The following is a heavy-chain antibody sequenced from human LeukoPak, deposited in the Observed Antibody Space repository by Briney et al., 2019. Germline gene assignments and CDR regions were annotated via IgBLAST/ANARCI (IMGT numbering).Heavy chain of an antibody. V-gene: IGHV4-59*01. CDR1: GGAISSYY. CDR2: IYYSGST. Sequence: SETLCLTCTVSGGAISSYYWSWIRQPPGKGLEWIGYIYYSGSTNYNTSLKSRVTISVDTSQNHCSLKLSSVTPAETAVYYCARGINRGYSYWGQGTLVTVSS. D-gene: IGHD5-18*01. CDR3: ARGINRGYSY. J-gene: IGHJ4*02.